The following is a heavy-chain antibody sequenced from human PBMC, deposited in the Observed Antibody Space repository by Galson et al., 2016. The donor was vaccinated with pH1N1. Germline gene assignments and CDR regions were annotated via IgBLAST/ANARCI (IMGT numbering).Heavy chain of an antibody. J-gene: IGHJ3*02. V-gene: IGHV4-61*02. D-gene: IGHD5-12*01. Sequence: QVQLQESGPGLVKPSQTLSLTCTVSGGSISSDNYYWTWIRQPAGKGLEWIGRIYRSGTTIYNPTPTSRVTLSLDTSRNHLSLRLNSVTAADMAVYYCAREYSGYDWEGERFDIWGQGTVVTVSS. CDR3: AREYSGYDWEGERFDI. CDR1: GGSISSDNYY. CDR2: IYRSGTT.